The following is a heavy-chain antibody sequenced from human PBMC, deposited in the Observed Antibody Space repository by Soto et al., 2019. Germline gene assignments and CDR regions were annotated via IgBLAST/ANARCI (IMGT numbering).Heavy chain of an antibody. CDR1: GYTFINYY. J-gene: IGHJ5*02. D-gene: IGHD6-13*01. CDR3: ARDLAAGDL. V-gene: IGHV1-46*01. CDR2: INPMGGST. Sequence: QEQLVQSGAEVKEPGASVKVSCKASGYTFINYYIHWGRQAPGQGLEWMAIINPMGGSTNYAQEFQGRVTMTSDTATSTVYMELSSLRFEDAALFYCARDLAAGDLWGQGTLVTVSS.